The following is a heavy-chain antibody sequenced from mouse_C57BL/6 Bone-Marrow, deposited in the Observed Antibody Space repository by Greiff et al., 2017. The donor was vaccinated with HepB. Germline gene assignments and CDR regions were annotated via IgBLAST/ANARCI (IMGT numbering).Heavy chain of an antibody. V-gene: IGHV1-69*01. CDR1: GYTFTSYW. Sequence: QVQLQQPGAELVMPGASVKLSCKASGYTFTSYWMHWVKQRPGQGLEWIGEIDPSDGDTNYNLKFKGKTTLTVDKSSSTAYMQRSSLTSEDSAVYYCAIRRSYWYFDVWGTGTTVTVSS. D-gene: IGHD2-12*01. CDR3: AIRRSYWYFDV. J-gene: IGHJ1*03. CDR2: IDPSDGDT.